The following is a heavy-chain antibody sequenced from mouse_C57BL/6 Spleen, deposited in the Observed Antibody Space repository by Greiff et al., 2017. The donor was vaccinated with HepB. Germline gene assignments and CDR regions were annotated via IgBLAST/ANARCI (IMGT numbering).Heavy chain of an antibody. V-gene: IGHV1-18*01. Sequence: VQLQQSGPELVKPGASVKIPCKASGYTFTDYNMDWVKQSHGKSLEWIGDINPNNGGTIYNQKFKGKATLTVDKSSSTAYMELRSLPSEDTAVYYCARRTAQATACFAYWGQGTLVTVSA. D-gene: IGHD3-2*02. CDR2: INPNNGGT. CDR3: ARRTAQATACFAY. CDR1: GYTFTDYN. J-gene: IGHJ3*01.